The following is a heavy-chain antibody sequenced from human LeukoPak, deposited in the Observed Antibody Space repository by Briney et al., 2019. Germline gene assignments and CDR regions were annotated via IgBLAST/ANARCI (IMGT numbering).Heavy chain of an antibody. CDR3: ARATYGDRFDP. CDR2: INPSGGST. V-gene: IGHV1-46*01. J-gene: IGHJ5*02. Sequence: ASVKVSCNASGYTFISYYMHWVRQAPGQGLEWMGIINPSGGSTSYAQKFQGRVTMTRDTSTSTVYMELSSLRSEDTAVYYCARATYGDRFDPWGLGTLVTVSS. D-gene: IGHD4-17*01. CDR1: GYTFISYY.